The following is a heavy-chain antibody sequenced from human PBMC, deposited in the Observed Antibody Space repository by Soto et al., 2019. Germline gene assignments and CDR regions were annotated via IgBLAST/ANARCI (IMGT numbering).Heavy chain of an antibody. V-gene: IGHV3-30-3*01. CDR3: ATAIAVAGTGRAFDI. J-gene: IGHJ3*02. Sequence: PGGSLRLSCAASGFTFSSYAMHWVRQAPGKGLEWVAVISYDGSNKYYADSVKGQFTISRDNSKNTLYLQMNSLRAEDTAVYYCATAIAVAGTGRAFDIWGQGTMVTVSS. D-gene: IGHD6-19*01. CDR1: GFTFSSYA. CDR2: ISYDGSNK.